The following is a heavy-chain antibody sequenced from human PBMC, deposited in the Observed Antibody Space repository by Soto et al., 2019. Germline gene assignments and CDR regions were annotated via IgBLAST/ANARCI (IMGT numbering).Heavy chain of an antibody. D-gene: IGHD5-18*01. CDR1: GGTFSSYA. CDR2: IIPIFGTA. V-gene: IGHV1-69*13. Sequence: SVKVSCKASGGTFSSYAISWVRQAPGQGLEWMGGIIPIFGTANYAQKFQGRVTITADESTSTAYMELSSLRSEDTAVYYCASLKPRGYSYAPLGYWGQGTLVTVSS. J-gene: IGHJ4*02. CDR3: ASLKPRGYSYAPLGY.